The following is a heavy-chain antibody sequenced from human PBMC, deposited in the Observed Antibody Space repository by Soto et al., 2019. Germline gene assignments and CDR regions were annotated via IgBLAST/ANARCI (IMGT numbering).Heavy chain of an antibody. V-gene: IGHV1-8*01. CDR2: MNPNSGNT. J-gene: IGHJ6*02. D-gene: IGHD5-18*01. CDR3: ARAQRGYSYGYYYYYGMDV. Sequence: GAPAKVSCKACRYTFTSYHSNWVLQATGQGLGWMGWMNPNSGNTGYEQKFQGRVTMTRNTSISTAYMELSSLRSEDTAVYYCARAQRGYSYGYYYYYGMDVWGQGTTVTVSS. CDR1: RYTFTSYH.